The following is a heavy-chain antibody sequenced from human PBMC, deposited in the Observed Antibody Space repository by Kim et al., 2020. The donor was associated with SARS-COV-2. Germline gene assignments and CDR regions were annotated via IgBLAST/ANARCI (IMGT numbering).Heavy chain of an antibody. CDR3: ARMGKDSSSWYFRYYFDY. J-gene: IGHJ4*02. CDR2: IYPGDSDT. V-gene: IGHV5-51*01. Sequence: GESLKISCQASGYSFSTYWIGWVRQMPGKGLEWMGIIYPGDSDTRYSPSFQGQVTISADRSITTAYLQWSSLKASDTAMYYCARMGKDSSSWYFRYYFDYWGQGTLVTVSS. D-gene: IGHD6-13*01. CDR1: GYSFSTYW.